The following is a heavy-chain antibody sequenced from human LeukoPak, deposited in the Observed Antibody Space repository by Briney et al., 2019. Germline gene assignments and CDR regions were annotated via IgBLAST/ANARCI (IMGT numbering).Heavy chain of an antibody. J-gene: IGHJ4*02. CDR2: ITGGGLHT. CDR1: GFTFSDYG. V-gene: IGHV3-23*01. CDR3: AKGLRIPSN. Sequence: GGSLRLSCAASGFTFSDYGMTWVRQTPGNGLEWVSSITGGGLHTYYVDSVKGRFVISRDNSKTTLYMQMNSLRTEDTAVYYCAKGLRIPSNWGQGIMVTVSS. D-gene: IGHD2-21*01.